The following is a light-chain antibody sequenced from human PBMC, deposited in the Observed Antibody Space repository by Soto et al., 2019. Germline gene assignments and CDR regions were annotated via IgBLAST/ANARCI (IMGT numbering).Light chain of an antibody. J-gene: IGKJ2*01. CDR3: RQYDSLPYT. CDR1: QDINDY. V-gene: IGKV1-33*01. CDR2: GAS. Sequence: EIQMTQSPSSLSASLGDRVTITCQASQDINDYSNWYQQKPGKAPRLLIYGASFLEVGVPSRFSGSGSGTHFTLTISSLQPEDVATYYCRQYDSLPYTFGQGTRLEIK.